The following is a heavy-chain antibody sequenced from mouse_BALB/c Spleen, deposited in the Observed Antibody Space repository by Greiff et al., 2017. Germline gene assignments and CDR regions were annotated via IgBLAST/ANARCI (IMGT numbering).Heavy chain of an antibody. V-gene: IGHV1S135*01. CDR3: TIASLYGNYVWYFDV. CDR1: GYSFTGYN. CDR2: IDPYNGGT. J-gene: IGHJ1*01. Sequence: VQLQQSGPELGKPGASVKISCKASGYSFTGYNMYWVKQSHRKSLEWIGYIDPYNGGTSYNQKSKAKATLTVDKSSSTAYMQLSSLTSEDSAVYYCTIASLYGNYVWYFDVWGAGTTVTVSS. D-gene: IGHD2-10*02.